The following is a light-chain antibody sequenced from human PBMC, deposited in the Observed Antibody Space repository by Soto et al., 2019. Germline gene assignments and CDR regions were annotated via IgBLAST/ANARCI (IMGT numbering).Light chain of an antibody. CDR2: GAT. Sequence: DVQVTQSPSFVSASVGDRVTITCRASQGIGTWLAWYQQKPGQAPNLLIYGATNLQDGLPSRFSRSGLRTHFTLTIFSLQPEDSVSYYCQQTNSFPITFGRGTRLEI. V-gene: IGKV1D-12*01. CDR3: QQTNSFPIT. J-gene: IGKJ5*01. CDR1: QGIGTW.